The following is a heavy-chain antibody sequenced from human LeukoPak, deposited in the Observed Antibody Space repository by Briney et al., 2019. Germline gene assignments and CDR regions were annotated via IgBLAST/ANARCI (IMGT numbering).Heavy chain of an antibody. CDR2: ISVTSSFI. D-gene: IGHD3-10*01. J-gene: IGHJ3*02. CDR1: GFRFTTHS. V-gene: IGHV3-48*01. CDR3: VREPLWFGGPGAFDI. Sequence: GSLRLSCAASGFRFTTHSMNRVSQAPAKGGEWVSCISVTSSFICYADSVQGRFTISRENGENSLYLQMNSLRAEDTAVYYGVREPLWFGGPGAFDIWGQGAMVTVSS.